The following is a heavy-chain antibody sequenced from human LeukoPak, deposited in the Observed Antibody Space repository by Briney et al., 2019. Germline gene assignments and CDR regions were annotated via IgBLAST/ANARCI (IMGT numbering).Heavy chain of an antibody. CDR1: GGSFSGYY. Sequence: PETLSLTCAVYGGSFSGYYWSWIRQPPGKGLEWIGEINHSGSTNYNPSLKSRVTISVDTSKNQFSLKLSSVTAADTAVYYCARLRGWLYYYYMDVWGKGTTVTISS. CDR3: ARLRGWLYYYYMDV. V-gene: IGHV4-34*01. D-gene: IGHD6-19*01. J-gene: IGHJ6*03. CDR2: INHSGST.